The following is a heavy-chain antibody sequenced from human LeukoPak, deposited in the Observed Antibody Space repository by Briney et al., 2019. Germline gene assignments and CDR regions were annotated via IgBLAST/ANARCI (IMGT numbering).Heavy chain of an antibody. D-gene: IGHD3-3*01. CDR2: IYTSGST. CDR3: ARDAPYYDFWSGYPAASYYYYGMDV. Sequence: SETLSLTCTVSDGSISSYYWSWIRQPAGKGLEWIGRIYTSGSTNYNPSLKSRVTMSVDTSKNQFSLKLSSVTAADTAVYYCARDAPYYDFWSGYPAASYYYYGMDVWGQGTTVTVSS. CDR1: DGSISSYY. J-gene: IGHJ6*02. V-gene: IGHV4-4*07.